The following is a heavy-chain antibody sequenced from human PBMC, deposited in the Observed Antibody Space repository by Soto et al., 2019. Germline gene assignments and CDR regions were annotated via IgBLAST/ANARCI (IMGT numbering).Heavy chain of an antibody. CDR3: GHRLTLTTGAVDF. D-gene: IGHD4-17*01. V-gene: IGHV2-5*02. J-gene: IGHJ4*02. Sequence: SGPTLVNPTETLTLTCTFSGFSLTTHGVGVGWLRQSPGKALEWLALVYWDDDKRYNPSLRSRLTITKDTARNQVVLRLINMGTVDTATYFCGHRLTLTTGAVDFWGQGALVTVSS. CDR1: GFSLTTHGVG. CDR2: VYWDDDK.